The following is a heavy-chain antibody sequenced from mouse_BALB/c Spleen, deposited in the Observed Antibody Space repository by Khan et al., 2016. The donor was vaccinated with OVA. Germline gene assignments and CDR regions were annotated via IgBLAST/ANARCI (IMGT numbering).Heavy chain of an antibody. V-gene: IGHV1-77*01. CDR2: IYPGTGYT. CDR1: GYTFTDYY. D-gene: IGHD1-1*01. J-gene: IGHJ3*01. CDR3: ARQGAYGSRYGWFAY. Sequence: QVQLQQSGAELARPGASVKLSCKASGYTFTDYYINWVKQRTGQGLEWIGEIYPGTGYTYYNEKFKAKATLTADKYSSTAYMQLSNLTSEDSAVYFCARQGAYGSRYGWFAYWGQGTLVTVSA.